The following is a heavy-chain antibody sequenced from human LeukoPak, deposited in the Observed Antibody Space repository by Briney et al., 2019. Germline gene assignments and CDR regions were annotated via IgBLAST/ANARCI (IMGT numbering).Heavy chain of an antibody. D-gene: IGHD3-22*01. CDR1: GFTFSNYA. V-gene: IGHV3-7*01. CDR2: IKQDGSEK. Sequence: AGGSLRLSCAASGFTFSNYAMSWVRQAPGKGLEWVANIKQDGSEKYYVDSVKGRFTISRDNAKNSLYLQMNSLRAEDTAVYYCAREGADDSSGYYYGSLGAFDIWGQGTMVTVSS. CDR3: AREGADDSSGYYYGSLGAFDI. J-gene: IGHJ3*02.